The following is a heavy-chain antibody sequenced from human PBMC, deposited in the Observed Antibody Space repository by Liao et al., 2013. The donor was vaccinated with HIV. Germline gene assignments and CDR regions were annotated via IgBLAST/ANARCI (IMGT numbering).Heavy chain of an antibody. CDR1: GGSFSGYY. D-gene: IGHD3-3*01. J-gene: IGHJ4*02. Sequence: QVPLRQWGAGLLKPSETLSLTCAVYGGSFSGYYWSWIRQPPGKGLEWIGEINHSGSTNYNPSLKSRVTISVDTSKNQFSLKLRYVTAADTAVYYCARDDFWSGRYFGYWGQGLLVTVSS. CDR3: ARDDFWSGRYFGY. CDR2: INHSGST. V-gene: IGHV4-34*01.